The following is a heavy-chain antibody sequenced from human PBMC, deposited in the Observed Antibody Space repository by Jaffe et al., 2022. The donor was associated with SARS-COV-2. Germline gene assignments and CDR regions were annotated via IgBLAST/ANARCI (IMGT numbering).Heavy chain of an antibody. CDR1: GFTFSNYW. J-gene: IGHJ6*03. CDR3: AAVANFHYRDV. CDR2: IQQAGNDK. D-gene: IGHD6-19*01. Sequence: EEQLVESGGGLVQPGGSLRLSCAASGFTFSNYWMNWVRQAPGKGLEWVACIQQAGNDKFYGDSVEGRFTISRDNARYSVYLQMNSLRAEDTAVYYCAAVANFHYRDVWGKGTTVTVSS. V-gene: IGHV3-7*01.